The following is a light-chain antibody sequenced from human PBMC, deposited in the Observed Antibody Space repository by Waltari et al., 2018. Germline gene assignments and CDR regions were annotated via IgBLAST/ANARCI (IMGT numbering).Light chain of an antibody. CDR1: GSDVGGYNY. V-gene: IGLV2-8*01. J-gene: IGLJ1*01. Sequence: QSALTQPPSASGSPGQSVTIPRPGTGSDVGGYNYVSWDPQPPGNAPKLMIYDVSKRPSGVPDRFSGSKSGNTASLTVSGLQAEDEADYYCNSYAGSNNFPFVFGTGTKVTVL. CDR3: NSYAGSNNFPFV. CDR2: DVS.